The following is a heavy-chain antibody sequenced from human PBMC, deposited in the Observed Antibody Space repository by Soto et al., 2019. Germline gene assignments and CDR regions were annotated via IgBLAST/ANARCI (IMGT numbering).Heavy chain of an antibody. CDR3: AKDPQTGPFDH. CDR2: ISDRGVTT. V-gene: IGHV3-23*01. J-gene: IGHJ4*02. Sequence: EVQLLESGGDLVQPGGSLRLSCAASGFTFSSYAMNWVRQAPGQGLEWVSRISDRGVTTYYADSVKGRFTISRDNSKNTLYLQMNSLRAEDTAVYYCAKDPQTGPFDHWGQGTLVTVSS. CDR1: GFTFSSYA.